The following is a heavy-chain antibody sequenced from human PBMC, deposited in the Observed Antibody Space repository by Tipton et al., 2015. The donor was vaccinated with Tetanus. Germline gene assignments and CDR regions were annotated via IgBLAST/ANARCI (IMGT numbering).Heavy chain of an antibody. D-gene: IGHD5-18*01. Sequence: GPEVKKPGESLKISCKGSGYSFTSYWIGWVRQMPGKGLEWMGIIYPGDSDTRYSPSFQGQVTISADKSISTAYLQWSSLKASDTAMYYCARYQFGENTAMVEYFDYWGQGTLVTVSS. CDR1: GYSFTSYW. V-gene: IGHV5-51*01. CDR2: IYPGDSDT. J-gene: IGHJ4*02. CDR3: ARYQFGENTAMVEYFDY.